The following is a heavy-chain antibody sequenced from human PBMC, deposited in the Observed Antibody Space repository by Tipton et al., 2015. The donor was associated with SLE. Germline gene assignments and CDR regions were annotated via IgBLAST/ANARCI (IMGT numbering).Heavy chain of an antibody. CDR1: GGSFSTYY. CDR2: INHTGST. V-gene: IGHV4-34*01. J-gene: IGHJ2*01. D-gene: IGHD3-10*01. CDR3: ARSPMVRGVDWYFDL. Sequence: TLSLTCAVFGGSFSTYYWSWIRQPPGKGPEWIGEINHTGSTNYIPSLKSRVTISVDTSKNQFSLKLSSVTAADTAVYYCARSPMVRGVDWYFDLWGRGTLVTVSS.